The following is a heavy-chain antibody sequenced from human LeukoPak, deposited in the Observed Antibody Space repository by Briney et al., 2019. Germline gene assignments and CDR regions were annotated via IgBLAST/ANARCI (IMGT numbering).Heavy chain of an antibody. CDR3: ARSRVLGGQPRGDFDY. D-gene: IGHD4-23*01. J-gene: IGHJ4*02. V-gene: IGHV4-61*02. Sequence: NPSQTLSLTCAVSGGSISSGSYYWSWIRQPAGKGLEWIGRIYTSGSTNYNPSLKSRVTISVDTSKNQFSLKLSSVTAADTAVYYCARSRVLGGQPRGDFDYWGQGTLVTVSS. CDR2: IYTSGST. CDR1: GGSISSGSYY.